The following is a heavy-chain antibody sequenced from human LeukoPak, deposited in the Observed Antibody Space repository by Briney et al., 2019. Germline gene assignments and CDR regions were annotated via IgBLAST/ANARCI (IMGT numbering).Heavy chain of an antibody. V-gene: IGHV1-2*02. Sequence: GASVKVSCKASGYTFTGYYMHWVRQAPGQGLGWMGWINPNSGGTNYAQKFQGRVTMTRDTSISTAYMELSRLRSDDTAVYYCAREVNTMVRGVIGGYFDYWGQGTLVTVSS. CDR3: AREVNTMVRGVIGGYFDY. CDR1: GYTFTGYY. D-gene: IGHD3-10*01. CDR2: INPNSGGT. J-gene: IGHJ4*02.